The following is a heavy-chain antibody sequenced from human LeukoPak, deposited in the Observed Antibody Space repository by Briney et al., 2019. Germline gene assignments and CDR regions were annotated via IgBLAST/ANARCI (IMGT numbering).Heavy chain of an antibody. V-gene: IGHV1-18*04. Sequence: ASVKVSCKASGYTFTSYGISWVRQAPGQGLEWMGWISAYNGNTNYAQKLQGRVTMTTDTSTSTAYMELRSLRSDDTAVYYCAREELGYCSSTSCRRNIDYWGQGTLVTVSS. CDR1: GYTFTSYG. J-gene: IGHJ4*02. CDR2: ISAYNGNT. D-gene: IGHD2-2*01. CDR3: AREELGYCSSTSCRRNIDY.